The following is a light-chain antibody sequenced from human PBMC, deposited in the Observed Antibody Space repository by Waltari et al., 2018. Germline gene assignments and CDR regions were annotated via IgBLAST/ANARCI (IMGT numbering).Light chain of an antibody. CDR2: EDR. J-gene: IGLJ3*02. CDR3: CSTDSSGNHGV. CDR1: ALPKKY. V-gene: IGLV3-10*01. Sequence: SYELTQAPSVSVSPGQTARITCFGDALPKKYAYWYQQKSGQAPVLVIYEDRKRPSGIPETFSGSSSGTMATLTISGAQVEDEADYYCCSTDSSGNHGVFGGGTKLTVL.